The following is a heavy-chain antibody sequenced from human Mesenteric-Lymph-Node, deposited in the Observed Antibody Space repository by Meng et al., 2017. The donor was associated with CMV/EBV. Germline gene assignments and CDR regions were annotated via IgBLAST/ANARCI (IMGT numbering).Heavy chain of an antibody. V-gene: IGHV3-11*01. CDR3: ARSRSYYDY. D-gene: IGHD3-10*01. J-gene: IGHJ4*02. CDR2: TGRSGATV. Sequence: GESLKISCAASGFTFSDFYMTWIRQVPGKGLEWISYTGRSGATVNYADSVRGRFTISRDNRKNLLYLQMNNLRAEDTAIYYCARSRSYYDYWSQGTLVTVSS. CDR1: GFTFSDFY.